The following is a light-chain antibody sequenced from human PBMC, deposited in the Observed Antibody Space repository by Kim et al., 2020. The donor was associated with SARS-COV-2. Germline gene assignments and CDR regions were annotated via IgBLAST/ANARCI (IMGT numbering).Light chain of an antibody. CDR2: RNN. J-gene: IGLJ3*02. CDR3: SACDSSLSALV. Sequence: QTATPTATGTSTEVGNESSMCLHQHQGQPPHLLASRNNNPPSGISARFSAVRSGDTASLPITGLHPEDEADYYCSACDSSLSALVFGGGTQLTVL. V-gene: IGLV10-54*01. CDR1: STEVGNES.